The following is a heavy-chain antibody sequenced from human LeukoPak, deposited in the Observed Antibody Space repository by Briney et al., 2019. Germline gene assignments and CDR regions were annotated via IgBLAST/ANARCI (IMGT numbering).Heavy chain of an antibody. D-gene: IGHD2-2*01. CDR3: TTGSKPAGLAL. CDR2: LNPEGSIR. CDR1: GFIFSSYW. V-gene: IGHV3-74*01. J-gene: IGHJ1*01. Sequence: PGGSLTLSCEACGFIFSSYWMQWVRHARGEGGVWVSRLNPEGSIRRYADYGKGRFTISRDNAKSTVYLQMNSLRAEDRAVLYCTTGSKPAGLALWGEGPLVTVPS.